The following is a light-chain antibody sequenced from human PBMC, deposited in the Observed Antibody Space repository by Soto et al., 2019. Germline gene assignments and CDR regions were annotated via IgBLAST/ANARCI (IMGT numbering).Light chain of an antibody. CDR2: DSS. V-gene: IGKV3-11*01. CDR3: QQRSNWPLT. Sequence: VVMTQSPATLSVSPGERATLSFRASQTVSTNLAWYQLKPGQAPRLLIYDSSSRATGIPDRFSGSGSGTDFTLTISSLEPEDFAVHYCQQRSNWPLTFGGGTKVDIK. J-gene: IGKJ4*01. CDR1: QTVSTN.